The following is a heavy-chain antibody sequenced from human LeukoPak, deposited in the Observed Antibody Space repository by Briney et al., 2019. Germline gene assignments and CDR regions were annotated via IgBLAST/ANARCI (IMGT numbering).Heavy chain of an antibody. CDR3: ARDHTGFDP. D-gene: IGHD2-2*02. CDR2: MNPNSGNT. J-gene: IGHJ5*02. V-gene: IGHV1-8*02. Sequence: ASVKVSCKASGYTFTSYGISWVRQAPGQGLEWMGWMNPNSGNTGYAQKFQGRVTMTRNTSISTAYMELSSLRSEDTAVYYCARDHTGFDPWGQGTLVTVSS. CDR1: GYTFTSYG.